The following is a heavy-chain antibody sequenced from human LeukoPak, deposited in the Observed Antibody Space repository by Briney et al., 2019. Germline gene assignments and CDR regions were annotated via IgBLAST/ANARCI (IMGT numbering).Heavy chain of an antibody. CDR1: GFTFSSYV. J-gene: IGHJ6*02. V-gene: IGHV3-53*01. CDR3: ARDPRGAADTYGMDV. CDR2: LYSGGDT. D-gene: IGHD6-13*01. Sequence: GGSLRLSCAASGFTFSSYVMSWVRQAPGKGLEWVSTLYSGGDTFYADSVKGRFAVSRDNSQNILYLQINSLKVEDTAVYYCARDPRGAADTYGMDVWGQGTTVTVSS.